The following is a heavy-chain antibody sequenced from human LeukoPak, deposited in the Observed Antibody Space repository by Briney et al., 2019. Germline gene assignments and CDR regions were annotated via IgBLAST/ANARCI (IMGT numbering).Heavy chain of an antibody. CDR3: ARGATYGSGSEFDY. V-gene: IGHV1-8*01. CDR1: GYTFTSYD. J-gene: IGHJ4*02. Sequence: ASVKASCKASGYTFTSYDINWVRQATGQGLEWMGWMNPNSGNTGYAQKFQGRVTMTRNTSISTAYMELSSLRSEDTAVYYCARGATYGSGSEFDYWGQGTLVTVSS. D-gene: IGHD3-10*01. CDR2: MNPNSGNT.